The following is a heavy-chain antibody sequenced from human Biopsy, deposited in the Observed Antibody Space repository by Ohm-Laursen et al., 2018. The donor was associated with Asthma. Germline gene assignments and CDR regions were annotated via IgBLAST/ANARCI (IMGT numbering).Heavy chain of an antibody. CDR2: IHYSGST. CDR3: ARASVAASSNWFDP. V-gene: IGHV4-30-4*01. J-gene: IGHJ5*02. D-gene: IGHD6-19*01. Sequence: TLSFTCTVSGASIKTDDHYWSWLRQPPGKGLGWFGFIHYSGSTSYNPSLKGGVTISVDTSKNQFSLKLSSVTAADTAVYYCARASVAASSNWFDPWGQGTLVTVSS. CDR1: GASIKTDDHY.